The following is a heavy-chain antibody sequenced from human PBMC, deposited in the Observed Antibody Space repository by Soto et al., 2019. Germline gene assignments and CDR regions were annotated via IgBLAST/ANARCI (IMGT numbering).Heavy chain of an antibody. CDR1: GFTFSSYW. CDR3: ARVGSTSWY. Sequence: EVQLEESGGGLVQPGGSLRLSCAASGFTFSSYWMHWVRQPPGKGLVWVSRIDGAGRSTNYADSVKGRFTISRDNAKNTLYLQMNSLRAEDTAVYYCARVGSTSWYWGQGTLVTVSS. CDR2: IDGAGRST. D-gene: IGHD6-6*01. J-gene: IGHJ4*02. V-gene: IGHV3-74*01.